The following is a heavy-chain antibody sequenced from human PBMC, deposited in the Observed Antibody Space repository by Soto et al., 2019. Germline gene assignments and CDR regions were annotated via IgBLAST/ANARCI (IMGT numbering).Heavy chain of an antibody. J-gene: IGHJ3*02. CDR3: ARQYCSGGSCYPSNHAFDI. D-gene: IGHD2-15*01. CDR2: IYPGDSDT. V-gene: IGHV5-51*01. CDR1: GYSFTSYW. Sequence: GESLKISCKGSGYSFTSYWIGWVRQMPGKGLEWMGIIYPGDSDTRYSPSFQGQVTISADKSISTAYLQWSSLKASDTAMYYCARQYCSGGSCYPSNHAFDIWGQGTMVTGSS.